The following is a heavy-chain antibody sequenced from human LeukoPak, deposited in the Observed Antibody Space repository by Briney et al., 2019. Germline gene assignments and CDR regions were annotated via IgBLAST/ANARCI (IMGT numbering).Heavy chain of an antibody. Sequence: GGSLRLSCAASGFTFSSYGMHWVRQAPGKGLEWVAVIWYDGSNKYYADSVKGRFTISRDNSKNTLYLQMNSLRAEDTAVCYCARDGSPPGGLNWFDPWGQGTLVTVSS. CDR2: IWYDGSNK. J-gene: IGHJ5*02. D-gene: IGHD3-16*01. CDR3: ARDGSPPGGLNWFDP. CDR1: GFTFSSYG. V-gene: IGHV3-33*01.